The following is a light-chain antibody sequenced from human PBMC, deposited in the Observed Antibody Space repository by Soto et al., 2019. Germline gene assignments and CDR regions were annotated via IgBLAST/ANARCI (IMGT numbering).Light chain of an antibody. CDR3: LQSNNFPPLT. CDR2: ATS. CDR1: QGISGW. V-gene: IGKV1-12*01. J-gene: IGKJ4*01. Sequence: MQMPQSPSSVSASVGDRVTITCRASQGISGWLAWYQQKPEKDPKLLIYATSTLQSGVPPRFSGSASGTDFTLTISSLQPEDFATYYCLQSNNFPPLTFGGGTKVEIK.